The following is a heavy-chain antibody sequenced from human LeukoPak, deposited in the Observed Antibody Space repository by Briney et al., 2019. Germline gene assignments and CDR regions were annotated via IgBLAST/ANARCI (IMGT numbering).Heavy chain of an antibody. J-gene: IGHJ4*02. CDR1: GFTFSSYW. D-gene: IGHD2-2*01. CDR2: IKSKTDGGTT. V-gene: IGHV3-15*01. Sequence: SGGSLRLSCAASGFTFSSYWMSWVRQAPGKGLEWVGRIKSKTDGGTTDYAAPVKGRFTISRDDSKNTLYLQMNSLKTEDTAVYYCTTRLAEHIVVVPAAKKWLQRVDYWGQGTLVTVSS. CDR3: TTRLAEHIVVVPAAKKWLQRVDY.